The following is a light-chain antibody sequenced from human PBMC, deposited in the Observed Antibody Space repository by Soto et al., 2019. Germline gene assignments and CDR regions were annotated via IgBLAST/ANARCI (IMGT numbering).Light chain of an antibody. CDR3: QQYNSHSLT. CDR2: DAS. J-gene: IGKJ4*01. Sequence: DIQMTQSPSTLSASVGDRVIITCRASQTIGNWLAWYQQKPGKAPKLLIYDASTLERGVPARFSGSGSGTKFTLTISGLQPDDFATYYCQQYNSHSLTFGGGTKVDIK. V-gene: IGKV1-5*01. CDR1: QTIGNW.